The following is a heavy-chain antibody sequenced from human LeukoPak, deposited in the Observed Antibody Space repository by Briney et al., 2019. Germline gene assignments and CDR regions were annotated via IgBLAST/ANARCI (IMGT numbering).Heavy chain of an antibody. Sequence: GSLRLSCAASGFTFSSYWMSWVRQAPGKGLEWVANIKQDGSEKYYVDSVKGRFTISRDNAKNSLYLQMNSLRAEDTAVYYCARGQDYYGSGSYDYWGQGTLVTVSS. CDR3: ARGQDYYGSGSYDY. V-gene: IGHV3-7*04. CDR2: IKQDGSEK. J-gene: IGHJ4*02. CDR1: GFTFSSYW. D-gene: IGHD3-10*01.